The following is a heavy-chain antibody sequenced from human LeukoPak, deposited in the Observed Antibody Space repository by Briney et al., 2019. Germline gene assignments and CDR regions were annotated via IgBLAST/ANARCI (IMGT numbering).Heavy chain of an antibody. D-gene: IGHD4/OR15-4a*01. Sequence: ASVKVSCKASGHTFIGYNMHWVRQAPGQGLEWMGWINPNFGGTDYAQRFQGRVTMTRDTSISTVYMELSRLRSDDTAVYYCFFPYGEVRGWGQGTLLTVSS. CDR3: FFPYGEVRG. J-gene: IGHJ4*02. CDR1: GHTFIGYN. V-gene: IGHV1-2*02. CDR2: INPNFGGT.